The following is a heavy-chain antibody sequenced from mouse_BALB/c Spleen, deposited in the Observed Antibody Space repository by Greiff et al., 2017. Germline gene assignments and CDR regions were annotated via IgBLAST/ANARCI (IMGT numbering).Heavy chain of an antibody. Sequence: EVQLQQSGTVLARPGASVKMSCKASGYTFTSYWMHWVKQRPGQGLEWIGAIYPGNSDTSYNQKFKGKAKLTAVTSTSTAYMELSSLTNEDSAVYYCTRGHYYGSSYVAYWGQGTLVTVSA. V-gene: IGHV1-5*01. CDR1: GYTFTSYW. CDR2: IYPGNSDT. CDR3: TRGHYYGSSYVAY. D-gene: IGHD1-1*01. J-gene: IGHJ3*01.